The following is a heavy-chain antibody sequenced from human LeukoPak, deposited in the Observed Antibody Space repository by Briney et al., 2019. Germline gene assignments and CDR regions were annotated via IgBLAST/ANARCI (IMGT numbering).Heavy chain of an antibody. J-gene: IGHJ4*02. CDR2: ISSSGSTI. CDR3: ASPDSVAGHNFDY. D-gene: IGHD6-19*01. V-gene: IGHV3-11*01. CDR1: GFTFSDYY. Sequence: GGSLRLSCAASGFTFSDYYMSWIRQAPGKGLEWVSYISSSGSTIYCADSVKGRFTISRDNAKNSLYLQMNSLRAEDTAVYYCASPDSVAGHNFDYWGQGTLVTVSS.